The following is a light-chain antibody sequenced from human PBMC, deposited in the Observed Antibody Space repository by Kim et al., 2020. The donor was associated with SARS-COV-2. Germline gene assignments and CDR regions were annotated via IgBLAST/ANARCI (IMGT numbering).Light chain of an antibody. CDR1: QSGSTY. CDR3: QQRDNWPPT. Sequence: LSPGERATLSGRASQSGSTYIAWYQQKPGQAPRLLISDASNRATGIPARFSGSGSGTDFTLTISTLEPEDFAVYYCQQRDNWPPTFGHGTRLEIK. V-gene: IGKV3-11*01. J-gene: IGKJ5*01. CDR2: DAS.